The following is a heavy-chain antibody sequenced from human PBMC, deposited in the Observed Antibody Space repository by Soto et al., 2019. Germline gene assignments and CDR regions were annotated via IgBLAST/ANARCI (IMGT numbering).Heavy chain of an antibody. D-gene: IGHD3-22*01. CDR3: ARGDSSGYYGVDY. CDR1: GGTFSSYA. V-gene: IGHV1-69*13. J-gene: IGHJ4*02. Sequence: ASVKVSCKASGGTFSSYAISWVRQAPGQGLEWMGGIIPIFGTANYAQKFQGRVTITADESTSTAYMEPSSLRSEDTAVYYCARGDSSGYYGVDYWGQGTLVTVSS. CDR2: IIPIFGTA.